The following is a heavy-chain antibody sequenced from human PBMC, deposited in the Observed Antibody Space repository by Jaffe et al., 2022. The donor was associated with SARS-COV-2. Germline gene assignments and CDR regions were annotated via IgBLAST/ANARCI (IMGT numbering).Heavy chain of an antibody. CDR2: ISYDGSNK. CDR3: AREPITMVRGVMRGALDY. D-gene: IGHD3-10*01. V-gene: IGHV3-30*04. J-gene: IGHJ4*02. CDR1: GFTFSSYA. Sequence: QVQLVESGGGVVQPGRSLRLSCAASGFTFSSYAMHWVRQAPGKGLEWVAVISYDGSNKYYADSVKGRFTISRDNSKNTLYLQMNSLRAEDTAVYYCAREPITMVRGVMRGALDYWGQGTLVTVSS.